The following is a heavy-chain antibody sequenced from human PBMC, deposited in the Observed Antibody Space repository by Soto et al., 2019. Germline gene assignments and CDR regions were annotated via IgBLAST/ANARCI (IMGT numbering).Heavy chain of an antibody. CDR1: GGTFSSYA. J-gene: IGHJ6*02. V-gene: IGHV1-69*01. CDR2: IIPIFGTA. CDR3: ARDGLRGYSGYGALYYYDGMDV. Sequence: QVQRVQSGAEVKKPGSSVKVSCKASGGTFSSYAISWVRQAPGQGLEWMGGIIPIFGTANYAQKFQGRVTITADESTSTAYMELSSLRSEDTAVYYCARDGLRGYSGYGALYYYDGMDVWGQGTPVTVSS. D-gene: IGHD5-12*01.